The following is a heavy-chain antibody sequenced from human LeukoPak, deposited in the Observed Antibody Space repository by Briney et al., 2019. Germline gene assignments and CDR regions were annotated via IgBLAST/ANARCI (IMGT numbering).Heavy chain of an antibody. CDR2: ISRTGSYI. J-gene: IGHJ4*02. V-gene: IGHV3-21*01. Sequence: GGSLRLSCAASGFTFSSYNMNWVPQAPGRGLEWVSSISRTGSYIYYADSVKGRFTISRDNAQNSLYLQMNSLRVEDTAVYYCARVLETERRGGSCYSGLDYWGQGTLVTVSS. CDR1: GFTFSSYN. CDR3: ARVLETERRGGSCYSGLDY. D-gene: IGHD2-15*01.